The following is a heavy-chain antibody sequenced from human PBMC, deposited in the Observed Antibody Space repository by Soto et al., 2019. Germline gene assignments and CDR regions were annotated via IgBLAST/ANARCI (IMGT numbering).Heavy chain of an antibody. V-gene: IGHV1-18*01. CDR2: LTAYDGKR. J-gene: IGHJ4*02. Sequence: QVQMVQSGAEVQKTGASVKVSCKTSGYTFTTFGINWVRQAPGQGLEWMGCLTAYDGKRNFAQKFQDRLTMTMDISTSTGYMESSGLRSDDTSVYFCARGLTYGDFDYWGRGPQVAVSS. D-gene: IGHD3-10*01. CDR3: ARGLTYGDFDY. CDR1: GYTFTTFG.